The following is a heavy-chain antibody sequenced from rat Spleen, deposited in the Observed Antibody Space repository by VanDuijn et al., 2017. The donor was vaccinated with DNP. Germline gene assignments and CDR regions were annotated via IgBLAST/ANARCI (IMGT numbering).Heavy chain of an antibody. J-gene: IGHJ2*01. CDR2: ISYEGGST. CDR3: ARRDWEVDFDY. V-gene: IGHV5-58*01. CDR1: GFPFSNYW. Sequence: EVELVETGGGLVQPGRSLKLSCVTSGFPFSNYWMYWIRRAPGKGLEWVASISYEGGSTYYGDSVKGRFTISRDNAKNTLYLQMNSLRSEDTATYYCARRDWEVDFDYWGQGVMVTVST. D-gene: IGHD5-1*01.